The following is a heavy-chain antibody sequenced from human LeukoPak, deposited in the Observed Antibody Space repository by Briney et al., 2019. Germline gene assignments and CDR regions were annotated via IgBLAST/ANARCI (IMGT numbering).Heavy chain of an antibody. Sequence: GGSLRLSCAASGFTFSDYYMGWIRQAPGKGLEWVSYISSSSSYTNYADSVKGRFTISRDNAKNSLYLQMNSLGAEDTAVYYCARVQGYCSSTSCSLWDYWGQGTLVTVSS. CDR2: ISSSSSYT. CDR1: GFTFSDYY. J-gene: IGHJ4*02. V-gene: IGHV3-11*06. CDR3: ARVQGYCSSTSCSLWDY. D-gene: IGHD2-2*01.